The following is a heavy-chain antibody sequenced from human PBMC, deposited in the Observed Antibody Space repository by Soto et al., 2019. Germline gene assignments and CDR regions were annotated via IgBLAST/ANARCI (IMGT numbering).Heavy chain of an antibody. J-gene: IGHJ4*02. CDR1: GGTFSSYT. V-gene: IGHV1-69*04. CDR3: ARDGPGYSSSRYEGPGLDY. D-gene: IGHD6-13*01. Sequence: SVKVSCKASGGTFSSYTISWVRQAPGQGLEWMGRIIPILGIANYAQKFQGRVTITADKSTSTAYMELSSLRSEDTAVYYCARDGPGYSSSRYEGPGLDYWGQGTLVTVSS. CDR2: IIPILGIA.